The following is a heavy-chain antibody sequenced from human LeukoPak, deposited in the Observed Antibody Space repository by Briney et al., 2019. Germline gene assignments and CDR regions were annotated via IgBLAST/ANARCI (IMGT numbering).Heavy chain of an antibody. J-gene: IGHJ4*02. CDR3: ARKSHSSSWTHFDY. CDR1: GYIFTSYW. D-gene: IGHD6-13*01. Sequence: GESLKISCKGSGYIFTSYWIGWVRQMPGKGLEWMGIIYPGDSDTRYSPSFQGQVTISADKSISTAYLQWSSLKASDTAVYYCARKSHSSSWTHFDYWGQGTLVTVSS. V-gene: IGHV5-51*01. CDR2: IYPGDSDT.